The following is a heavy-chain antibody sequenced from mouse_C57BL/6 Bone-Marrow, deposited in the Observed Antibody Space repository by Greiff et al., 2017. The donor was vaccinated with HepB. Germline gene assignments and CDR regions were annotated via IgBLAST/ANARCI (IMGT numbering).Heavy chain of an antibody. CDR1: GFSLTSYG. V-gene: IGHV2-5*01. J-gene: IGHJ3*01. CDR3: AITTVVATWFAY. CDR2: IWRGGST. Sequence: QVQLQQSGPGLVQPSQSLSITCTVSGFSLTSYGVHWVRQSPGKGLEWLGVIWRGGSTDYNAAFMSRLGITKDNSKSQVFFKMNSLQADDTAIYYCAITTVVATWFAYWGQGTLVTVSA. D-gene: IGHD1-1*01.